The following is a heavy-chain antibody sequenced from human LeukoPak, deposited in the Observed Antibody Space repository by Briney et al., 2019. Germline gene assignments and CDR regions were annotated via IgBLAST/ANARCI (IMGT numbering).Heavy chain of an antibody. CDR2: IYYSGST. Sequence: SETLSLTCTVSGGSMSSYYWSWIRQPPGKGLEWIGYIYYSGSTNYNPSLKSRVTISVDTSKNQFSLKLSSVTAADTAVYYCARDLAAARAFDIWGQGTMVTVSS. J-gene: IGHJ3*02. D-gene: IGHD6-13*01. CDR1: GGSMSSYY. V-gene: IGHV4-59*12. CDR3: ARDLAAARAFDI.